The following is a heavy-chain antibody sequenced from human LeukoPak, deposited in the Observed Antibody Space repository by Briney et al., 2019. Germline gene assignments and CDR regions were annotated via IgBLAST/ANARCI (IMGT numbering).Heavy chain of an antibody. CDR3: AREGYYGSGSPPSLYFDY. CDR2: TSSGLNVK. V-gene: IGHV3-30-3*01. J-gene: IGHJ4*02. Sequence: GGSLRLSCAASGFTFRNYVIHWVRQAPGKGLEWVAVTSSGLNVKLYADSVKGRFTISRDNSRSTLYLQMNSLRPEDTAIYYCAREGYYGSGSPPSLYFDYWGQGTLVTVSS. CDR1: GFTFRNYV. D-gene: IGHD3-10*01.